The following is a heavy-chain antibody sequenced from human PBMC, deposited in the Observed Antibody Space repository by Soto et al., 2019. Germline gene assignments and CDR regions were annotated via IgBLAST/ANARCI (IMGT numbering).Heavy chain of an antibody. CDR2: ISWNSGRI. Sequence: PGGSLRLSCAASGFTFDDYAMYWVRQVPGKGLEWVSGISWNSGRIGYADSVKGRFTISRDNAKNSLYLQMNSLRPEDTALYYCARDRGGSYYALIDYWGQGTLVTVSS. J-gene: IGHJ4*02. V-gene: IGHV3-9*01. CDR3: ARDRGGSYYALIDY. CDR1: GFTFDDYA. D-gene: IGHD1-26*01.